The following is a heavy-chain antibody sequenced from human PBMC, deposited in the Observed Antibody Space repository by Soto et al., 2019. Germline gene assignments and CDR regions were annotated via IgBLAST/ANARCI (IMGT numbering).Heavy chain of an antibody. Sequence: GSTNYNPSLKSRVTMSVDTSKNQFSLKLSSVTAADTALYSCARVDLGYWYFDLWGRGTLGTGSS. V-gene: IGHV4-4*07. D-gene: IGHD3-9*01. CDR3: ARVDLGYWYFDL. J-gene: IGHJ2*01. CDR2: GST.